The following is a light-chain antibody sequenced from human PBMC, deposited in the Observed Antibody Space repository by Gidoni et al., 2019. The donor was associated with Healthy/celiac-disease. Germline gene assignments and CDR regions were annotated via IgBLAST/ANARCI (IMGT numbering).Light chain of an antibody. CDR3: QQYDNLPLT. Sequence: QLTQSPSSLSASVGDRVTITCQASQDISNYLNWYQQKPGKAPKLLIYDASNLETGVPSRFSGSGSGTDFTFTISSLQPEDIATYYCQQYDNLPLTFGGGTKVEIK. CDR2: DAS. CDR1: QDISNY. V-gene: IGKV1-33*01. J-gene: IGKJ4*01.